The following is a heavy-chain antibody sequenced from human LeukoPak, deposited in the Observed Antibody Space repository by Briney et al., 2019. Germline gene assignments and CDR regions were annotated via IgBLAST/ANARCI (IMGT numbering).Heavy chain of an antibody. CDR3: ARVSPAYGSGKSDAFDI. D-gene: IGHD3-10*01. CDR2: IWYDGSNK. J-gene: IGHJ3*02. Sequence: GGSLRLSCAASGFTFSTYGMHWVRQAPGKGLEWVAVIWYDGSNKYYADSVKGRFTISRDNSKNTLYLQMNSLRAEDTAVYYCARVSPAYGSGKSDAFDIWGQGTMVTVSS. V-gene: IGHV3-33*01. CDR1: GFTFSTYG.